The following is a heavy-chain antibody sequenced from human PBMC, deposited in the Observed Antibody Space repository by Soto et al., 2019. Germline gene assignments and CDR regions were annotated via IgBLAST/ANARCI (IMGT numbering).Heavy chain of an antibody. CDR3: APDRAAAGTDY. CDR1: GGTFSSYA. CDR2: IIPIFGTA. D-gene: IGHD6-13*01. V-gene: IGHV1-69*01. Sequence: QVQLVQSGAEGKKPGSSVKVSCKASGGTFSSYAISWVRQAPGQGLEWMGGIIPIFGTANYAQKFQGRVTITADESTSTAYMELTSLRSEYTAVYYCAPDRAAAGTDYWGQGTLVTVSS. J-gene: IGHJ4*02.